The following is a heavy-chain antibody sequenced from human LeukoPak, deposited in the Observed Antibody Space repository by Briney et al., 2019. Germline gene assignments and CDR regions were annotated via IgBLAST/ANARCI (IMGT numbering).Heavy chain of an antibody. J-gene: IGHJ4*02. V-gene: IGHV3-30-3*01. Sequence: PGGSLRLSCAASGFTFSSYAMHWVRQAPGKGLEWVAVISYDGSNKYYADSVKGRFTISRDNSKNTLYLQMNNLRAEDTAVYYCAREEKGSYFDYWGQGTLVTVSS. CDR2: ISYDGSNK. D-gene: IGHD3-10*01. CDR1: GFTFSSYA. CDR3: AREEKGSYFDY.